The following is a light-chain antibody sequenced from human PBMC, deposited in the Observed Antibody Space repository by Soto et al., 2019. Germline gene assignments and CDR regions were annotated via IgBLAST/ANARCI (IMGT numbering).Light chain of an antibody. CDR2: GAS. J-gene: IGKJ5*01. Sequence: GLTESPGSLPFSPGESATLSCRASQSVSYSYVACYQHKPGQAPRLLIYGASSRATGIPDRCSGSGSGADFTLTISILEPEDFAVYYCQRYGRSPITFGQGTRLEIK. CDR1: QSVSYSY. V-gene: IGKV3-20*01. CDR3: QRYGRSPIT.